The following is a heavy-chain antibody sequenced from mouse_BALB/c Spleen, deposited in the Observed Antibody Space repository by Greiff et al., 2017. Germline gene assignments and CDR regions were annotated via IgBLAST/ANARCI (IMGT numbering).Heavy chain of an antibody. V-gene: IGHV5-4*02. CDR3: ARGGLIYYAVDY. Sequence: EVKLVESGGGLVKPGGSLKLSCAASGFTFSDYYMYWVRQTPEKMLEWVATISDGGSYTYYPDSVKGRSIISRGNAKNNLYLQMSSLTSDDTAMYYCARGGLIYYAVDYWGQGTSVTVSS. J-gene: IGHJ4*01. CDR2: ISDGGSYT. CDR1: GFTFSDYY.